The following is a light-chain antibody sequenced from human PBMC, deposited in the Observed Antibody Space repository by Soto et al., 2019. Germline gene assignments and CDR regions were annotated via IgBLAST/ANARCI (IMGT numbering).Light chain of an antibody. CDR2: GAS. Sequence: ETVLTQSPGTLSLSPGERATLSCRASQSVSNRYLAWYQQKPGQAPRLLIYGASTRATGIPARFSGSGSGTEFTLTISNLQSEDFAVYFCQQYHNWPPITFGQGTRLEIK. V-gene: IGKV3D-15*01. J-gene: IGKJ5*01. CDR3: QQYHNWPPIT. CDR1: QSVSNRY.